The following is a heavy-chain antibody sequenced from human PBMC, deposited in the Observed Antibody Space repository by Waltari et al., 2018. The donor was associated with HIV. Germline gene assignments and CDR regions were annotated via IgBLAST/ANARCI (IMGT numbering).Heavy chain of an antibody. V-gene: IGHV4-31*03. J-gene: IGHJ5*02. CDR1: GYSLSTGGYY. Sequence: QVQLQESGPGLIKPSQTLSLTCTVSGYSLSTGGYYRSWIRQHPVKSLEWIGHIYYTGSTDYNPSLKSRLNISVDTSDNQFSLNLSSVTAADTAVYYCVRDRRLRFLRGFDRWGQGTLVTVSS. D-gene: IGHD3-3*01. CDR2: IYYTGST. CDR3: VRDRRLRFLRGFDR.